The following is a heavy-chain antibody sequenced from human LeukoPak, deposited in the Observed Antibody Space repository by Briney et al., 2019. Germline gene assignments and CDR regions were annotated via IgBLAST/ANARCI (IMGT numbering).Heavy chain of an antibody. V-gene: IGHV3-15*01. J-gene: IGHJ6*02. CDR2: IKSKTDGGTT. D-gene: IGHD3-10*01. CDR1: GFTFSDAW. CDR3: TTGGKPLWFGESAATWYGMDV. Sequence: GGSLRLSCAASGFTFSDAWMSWVRQAPGKGLEWVGRIKSKTDGGTTDYAAPVKGRFTISRDDSKNTLYLQMNSLKTEDTAVYYCTTGGKPLWFGESAATWYGMDVWGQGTTVTVSS.